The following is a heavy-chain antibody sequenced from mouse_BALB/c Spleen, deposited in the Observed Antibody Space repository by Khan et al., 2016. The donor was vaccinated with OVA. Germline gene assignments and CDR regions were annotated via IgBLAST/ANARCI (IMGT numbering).Heavy chain of an antibody. CDR2: KWSGGST. D-gene: IGHD2-4*01. Sequence: QVRLQQSGPGLVQPSQSLSITCTVSGFSLTTYGVHWVRQSPGKGLEWLGVKWSGGSTDSNAAFISRLSISKDSSKSQVFFKMNSLQGNDTAIYYCARNYDYDEVLAYWGQGTLVTVSA. V-gene: IGHV2-2*02. CDR3: ARNYDYDEVLAY. CDR1: GFSLTTYG. J-gene: IGHJ3*01.